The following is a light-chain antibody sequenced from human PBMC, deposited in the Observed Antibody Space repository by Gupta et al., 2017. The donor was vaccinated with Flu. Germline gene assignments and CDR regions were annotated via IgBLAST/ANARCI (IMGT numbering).Light chain of an antibody. J-gene: IGLJ3*02. CDR3: QSADSSGSFWV. Sequence: SYALTQPPSVSVSPGQTARNTWSGNALTKQCAYWYKQKPGQDTVLVIYNDSERPSGIPERFSVSSSGTTVTLTISGVQAEDEADYYCQSADSSGSFWVFGGGTKLTVL. CDR1: ALTKQC. V-gene: IGLV3-25*03. CDR2: NDS.